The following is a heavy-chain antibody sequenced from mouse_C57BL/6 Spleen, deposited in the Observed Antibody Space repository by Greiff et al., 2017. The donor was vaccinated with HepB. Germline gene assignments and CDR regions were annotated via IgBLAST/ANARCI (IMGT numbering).Heavy chain of an antibody. D-gene: IGHD2-5*01. CDR3: SRNSNYEAWFAY. V-gene: IGHV1-80*01. CDR2: IYPGDGDT. CDR1: GYAFSSYW. Sequence: VQLQQSGAELVKPGASVKISCKASGYAFSSYWMNWVKQRPGKGLEWIGQIYPGDGDTNYNGKFKGKATLTAEKSSSTAYMQLISLTSEDSAVYVCSRNSNYEAWFAYWGQGTLVTVSA. J-gene: IGHJ3*01.